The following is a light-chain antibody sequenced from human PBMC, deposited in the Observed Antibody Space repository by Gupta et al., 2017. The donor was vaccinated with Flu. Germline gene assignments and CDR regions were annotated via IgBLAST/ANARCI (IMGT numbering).Light chain of an antibody. CDR2: GIS. J-gene: IGKJ4*01. CDR1: QSLRNNY. V-gene: IGKV3-20*01. Sequence: ERATLSCSASQSLRNNYLAWYQQKPGQAPRLLIYGISNRATGIPDRFSGSGSGTDLTLTISRLEPEDFAVYYCQQYGNIPLTFGGGTKVEIK. CDR3: QQYGNIPLT.